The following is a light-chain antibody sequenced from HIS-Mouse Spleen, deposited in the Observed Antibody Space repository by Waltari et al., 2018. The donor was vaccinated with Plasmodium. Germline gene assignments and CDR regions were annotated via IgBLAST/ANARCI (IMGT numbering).Light chain of an antibody. Sequence: SYELTQPPSVSVSPGQTASITCSGDKLGDKYACWYQQKPGQSPVLVIYQDSNRPSGTLERFSGANSGNTATLTISGTQAMDEADYYCQAWDSSTVVFGGGTKLTVL. CDR2: QDS. V-gene: IGLV3-1*01. CDR1: KLGDKY. J-gene: IGLJ2*01. CDR3: QAWDSSTVV.